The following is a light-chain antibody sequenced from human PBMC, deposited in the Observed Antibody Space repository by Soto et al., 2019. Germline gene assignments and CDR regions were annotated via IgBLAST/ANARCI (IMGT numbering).Light chain of an antibody. CDR3: QQRGSWPIT. CDR1: QRIASH. V-gene: IGKV3-11*01. Sequence: PGARATLSCRASQRIASHLAWYQQRPGQPPRLLIYDSTNRVAGIPDTFSGSGSGTDFTLTISSLEPEDFAVYYCQQRGSWPITFGPGTKVDL. J-gene: IGKJ3*01. CDR2: DST.